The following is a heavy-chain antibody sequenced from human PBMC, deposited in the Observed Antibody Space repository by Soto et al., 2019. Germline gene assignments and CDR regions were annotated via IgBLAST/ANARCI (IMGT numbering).Heavy chain of an antibody. CDR1: GFTFSSYA. V-gene: IGHV3-23*01. CDR3: AKAVLMITFGGVIVPHFDY. D-gene: IGHD3-16*02. Sequence: EVQLLESGGGLVQPGGSLRLSCAASGFTFSSYAMSWVRQAPGKGLEWVSAISGSGGSTYYADSVKGRFTISRDNSKNTLYLQMNSLRAEDTAVYYCAKAVLMITFGGVIVPHFDYWGQGTLVTVSS. J-gene: IGHJ4*02. CDR2: ISGSGGST.